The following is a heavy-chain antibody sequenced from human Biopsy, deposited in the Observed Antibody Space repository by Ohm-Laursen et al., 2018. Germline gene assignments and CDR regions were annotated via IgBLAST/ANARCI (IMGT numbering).Heavy chain of an antibody. J-gene: IGHJ3*01. CDR2: ISNRGST. Sequence: SDTLSLTYTVSGGSISSDYWSWIRQSPGKGLEWIGYISNRGSTNYNPSLRGRVTISVDTSKNQFSLKLSSVTAADTAVFFCARLYRLDDYWNDDPPDAFDVWGQGTRVTVSS. V-gene: IGHV4-59*07. D-gene: IGHD3-3*01. CDR1: GGSISSDY. CDR3: ARLYRLDDYWNDDPPDAFDV.